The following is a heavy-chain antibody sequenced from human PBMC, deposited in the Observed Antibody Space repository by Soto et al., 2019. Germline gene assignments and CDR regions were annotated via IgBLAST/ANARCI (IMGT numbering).Heavy chain of an antibody. Sequence: GESLKISCQGSGYSFTSYWIGWVRQMPGKGLEWMGIIYPGDSDTRYSPSFQGQVTISADKSISTAYLQWSSLKASDTAMYYCARRAISYYYDSSGYLNAFDIWGQGTMVTVSS. D-gene: IGHD3-22*01. CDR2: IYPGDSDT. CDR1: GYSFTSYW. V-gene: IGHV5-51*01. J-gene: IGHJ3*02. CDR3: ARRAISYYYDSSGYLNAFDI.